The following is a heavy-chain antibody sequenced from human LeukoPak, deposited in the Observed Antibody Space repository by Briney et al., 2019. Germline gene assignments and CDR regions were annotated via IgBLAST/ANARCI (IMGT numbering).Heavy chain of an antibody. CDR1: GGSISSYY. CDR2: IYYSGST. CDR3: ARKYYYGSGSYHDY. V-gene: IGHV4-59*01. Sequence: TSETLSLTCTVSGGSISSYYWSWIRQPPGKGLEWIGYIYYSGSTNYNPSLKSRVTISVDTSKNQFSLKLSSVSAADTAVYYCARKYYYGSGSYHDYWGQGTLVTVSS. J-gene: IGHJ4*02. D-gene: IGHD3-10*01.